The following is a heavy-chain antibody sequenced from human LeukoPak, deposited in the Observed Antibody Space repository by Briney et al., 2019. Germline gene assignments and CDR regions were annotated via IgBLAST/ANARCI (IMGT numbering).Heavy chain of an antibody. Sequence: SETLSLTCTVSGDSISSGDYYWSWIRQPAGKGLEWIGRSSSSGSTNYNPSLKSRVTISVDTSKNQFSLKLSSVTAADTAVYFCARGPYSYDSSGAFDIWGQGTMVTVSS. J-gene: IGHJ3*02. CDR3: ARGPYSYDSSGAFDI. D-gene: IGHD3-22*01. CDR2: SSSSGST. CDR1: GDSISSGDYY. V-gene: IGHV4-61*02.